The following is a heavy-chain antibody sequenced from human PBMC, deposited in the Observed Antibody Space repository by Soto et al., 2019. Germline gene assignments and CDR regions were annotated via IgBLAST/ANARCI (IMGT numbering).Heavy chain of an antibody. CDR1: GFTCSSNG. CDR2: IWYDGNKK. V-gene: IGHV3-33*03. CDR3: VVDTSGLLDY. D-gene: IGHD3-22*01. J-gene: IGHJ4*02. Sequence: GSLRLSCPAPGFTCSSNGMHWVRQAPGKGLEWVAVIWYDGNKKYYGDSVRGRFTISRDNSKNTLYLEMNSLRAEDTAVYYCVVDTSGLLDYWGQGTQVTVSS.